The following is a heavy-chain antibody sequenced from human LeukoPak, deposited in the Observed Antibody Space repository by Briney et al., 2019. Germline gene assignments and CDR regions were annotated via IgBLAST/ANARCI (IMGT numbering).Heavy chain of an antibody. D-gene: IGHD4-17*01. CDR3: ATTLDDYGDYGV. Sequence: ASVKVSCKAFGYTFTNYGISWVRQAPGQGLEWMGWIRAYNGNTNYAQKVQGRVTMTTDTSTSTAYMELRSLRSDDTAVYYCATTLDDYGDYGVWGQGTMVTVSS. CDR2: IRAYNGNT. V-gene: IGHV1-18*04. J-gene: IGHJ3*01. CDR1: GYTFTNYG.